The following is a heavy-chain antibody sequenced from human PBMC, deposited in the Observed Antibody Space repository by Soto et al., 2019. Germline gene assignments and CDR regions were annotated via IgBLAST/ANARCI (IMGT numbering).Heavy chain of an antibody. V-gene: IGHV3-23*01. D-gene: IGHD1-7*01. CDR1: GFTFSNYA. Sequence: PGGSLRLSCAASGFTFSNYAISWVRQAPGKGLEWVSTISGSGGSTYYADSVKGRFTISRDNSKNTLYMQMNSLRGEDSAIYYCAKGSVTGSTAPYDCWGQGTLVTVSS. J-gene: IGHJ4*02. CDR2: ISGSGGST. CDR3: AKGSVTGSTAPYDC.